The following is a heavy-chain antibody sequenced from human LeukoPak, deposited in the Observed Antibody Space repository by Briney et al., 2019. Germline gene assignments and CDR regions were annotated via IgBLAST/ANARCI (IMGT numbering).Heavy chain of an antibody. CDR1: GFTFSGYL. Sequence: AGGSLRLSCAASGFTFSGYLMSWVRQAPGQGLEWVANINQDESEKYYVDSVKGRFTISRDNAKNSLYLQMNSPRAEDTALYYCVKGYCSGGTCYRNGFDIWGQGTMVTVSS. CDR3: VKGYCSGGTCYRNGFDI. D-gene: IGHD2-15*01. V-gene: IGHV3-7*01. J-gene: IGHJ3*02. CDR2: INQDESEK.